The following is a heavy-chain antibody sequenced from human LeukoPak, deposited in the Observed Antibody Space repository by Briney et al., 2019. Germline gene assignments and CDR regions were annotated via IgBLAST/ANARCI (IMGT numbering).Heavy chain of an antibody. Sequence: SGPTLVKPTQTLTLSCTFSGFSLSTSGVGVGWIRQPPGKTLDWLALIYWDDDKRYSPSLKSRLTITKDTSKNQVVLTMTNMDPVDTATYYCAHSIVATISDWFDPWGQGTLVTVSS. J-gene: IGHJ5*02. D-gene: IGHD5-12*01. CDR3: AHSIVATISDWFDP. V-gene: IGHV2-5*02. CDR1: GFSLSTSGVG. CDR2: IYWDDDK.